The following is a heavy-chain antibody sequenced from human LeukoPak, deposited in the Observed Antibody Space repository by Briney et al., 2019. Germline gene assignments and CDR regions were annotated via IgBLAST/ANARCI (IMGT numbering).Heavy chain of an antibody. D-gene: IGHD5-12*01. CDR2: IIPILGIA. CDR1: GGTFGSYA. J-gene: IGHJ4*02. CDR3: ARDAYVDIVATISFDY. Sequence: SVKVSCKASGGTFGSYAISWVRQAPGQGLEWMGRIIPILGIANYAQKFQGRVTITADKSTSTAYMELSSLRSEDTAVYYCARDAYVDIVATISFDYWGQGTLVTVSS. V-gene: IGHV1-69*04.